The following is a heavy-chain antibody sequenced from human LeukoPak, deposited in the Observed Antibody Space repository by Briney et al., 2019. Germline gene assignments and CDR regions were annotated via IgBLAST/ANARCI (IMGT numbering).Heavy chain of an antibody. J-gene: IGHJ6*03. V-gene: IGHV3-30*02. CDR3: TIDRMHVDYYYYMDV. CDR1: GFSFSDYG. Sequence: PGGSLRLSCAASGFSFSDYGMHWVRQAPGKGMEWVAFIRYDGSNKYYADSVKGRFTISRDNSKNTLYVQMNSLRAEDTAVYYCTIDRMHVDYYYYMDVWGKGTTVIVSS. CDR2: IRYDGSNK. D-gene: IGHD2/OR15-2a*01.